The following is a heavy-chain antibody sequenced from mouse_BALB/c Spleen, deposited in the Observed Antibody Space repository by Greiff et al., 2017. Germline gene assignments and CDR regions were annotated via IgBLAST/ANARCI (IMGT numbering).Heavy chain of an antibody. CDR1: GYSITSGYY. D-gene: IGHD1-1*01. Sequence: EVQLVESGPGLVKPSQSLSLTCSVTGYSITSGYYWNWIRQFPGNKLEWMGYISYDGSNNYNPSLKNRISITRDTSKNQFFLKLNSVTTEDTATYYCARGLLRYYAMDYWGQGTSVTVSS. CDR2: ISYDGSN. CDR3: ARGLLRYYAMDY. J-gene: IGHJ4*01. V-gene: IGHV3-6*02.